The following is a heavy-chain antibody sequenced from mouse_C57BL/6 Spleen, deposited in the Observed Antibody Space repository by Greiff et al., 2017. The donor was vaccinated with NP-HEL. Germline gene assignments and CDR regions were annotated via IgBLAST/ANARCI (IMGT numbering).Heavy chain of an antibody. CDR2: IYPGSGNT. J-gene: IGHJ1*03. V-gene: IGHV1-66*01. CDR1: GYSFTSYY. CDR3: ARSGYYYGSSYLRYWYFDV. Sequence: QVQLQQSGPELVKPGASVKISCKASGYSFTSYYIHWVKQRPGKGLEWIGWIYPGSGNTKYNEKFKGKATLTADTSSSPAYMQLSSLTSEDSAVYYCARSGYYYGSSYLRYWYFDVWGTGTTVTVSS. D-gene: IGHD1-1*01.